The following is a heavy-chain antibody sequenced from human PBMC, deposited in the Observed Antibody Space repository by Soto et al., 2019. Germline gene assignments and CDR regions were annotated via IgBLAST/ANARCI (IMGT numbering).Heavy chain of an antibody. CDR2: ISGSGGST. CDR3: AKWGDYGDDLRIEY. Sequence: EVQLLESGGGLVQPGGSLRLSCAASGFTFSSYAMSWVRQAPGKGLEWVSAISGSGGSTYYADSVKGRFTISRDNSKNTLYLQRNSLRAEDTAVYYGAKWGDYGDDLRIEYWGQGTLVTVSS. J-gene: IGHJ4*02. D-gene: IGHD4-17*01. V-gene: IGHV3-23*01. CDR1: GFTFSSYA.